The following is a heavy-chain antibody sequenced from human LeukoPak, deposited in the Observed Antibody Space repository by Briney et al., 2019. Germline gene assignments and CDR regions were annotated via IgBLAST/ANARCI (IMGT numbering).Heavy chain of an antibody. V-gene: IGHV3-23*01. CDR1: GFTFSSYA. CDR3: APPVVAATA. CDR2: ISGSGGST. D-gene: IGHD2-15*01. J-gene: IGHJ4*02. Sequence: GGSLRLSCAASGFTFSSYAMSWVRQAPGKGLEWVSAISGSGGSTYYADSVKGRFTISRDNAKNSLYLQMNSLRAEDTAVYYCAPPVVAATAWGQGTLVTVSS.